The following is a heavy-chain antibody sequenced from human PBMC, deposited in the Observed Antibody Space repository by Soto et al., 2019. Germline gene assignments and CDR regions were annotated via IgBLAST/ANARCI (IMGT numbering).Heavy chain of an antibody. CDR3: ARDPITMVRGKAGYYGMDV. CDR1: GGSISSGGYY. J-gene: IGHJ6*02. D-gene: IGHD3-10*01. Sequence: SETLSLTCTVSGGSISSGGYYWSWIRQHPGKGLEWIGYIYYSGSTYYNPSLKSRVTISVDTSKNQFSLKLSSVTAADTAVYYCARDPITMVRGKAGYYGMDVWGQGTTVTVSS. V-gene: IGHV4-31*03. CDR2: IYYSGST.